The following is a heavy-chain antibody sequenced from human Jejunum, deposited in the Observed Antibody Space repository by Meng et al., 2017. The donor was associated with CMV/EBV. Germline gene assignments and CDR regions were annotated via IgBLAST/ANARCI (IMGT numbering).Heavy chain of an antibody. CDR1: GFTVSNSF. Sequence: CAASGFTVSNSFVAWVRQPPGKGLEWVSVMYNIGGTYYADSVRGRFAISRVNSKNTVFLQMNSLRVDDTAVYFCARADLHTHMDVWGHGTTVTVSS. D-gene: IGHD4-11*01. J-gene: IGHJ6*02. CDR3: ARADLHTHMDV. CDR2: MYNIGGT. V-gene: IGHV3-53*03.